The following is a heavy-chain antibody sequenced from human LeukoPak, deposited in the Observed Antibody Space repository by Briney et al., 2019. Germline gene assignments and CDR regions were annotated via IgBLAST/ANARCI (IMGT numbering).Heavy chain of an antibody. CDR1: GYTFTGYY. CDR2: VNPTSGST. V-gene: IGHV1-2*02. D-gene: IGHD3-16*01. J-gene: IGHJ4*02. CDR3: ARDLMTTPTWDFDY. Sequence: GASVKVPCKGSGYTFTGYYMHWVRQAPGQGLEWMGWVNPTSGSTNYAQKFQGRVTVTRDTSISTAYMELSSLESDDTAVYFCARDLMTTPTWDFDYWGQGTLVTIAS.